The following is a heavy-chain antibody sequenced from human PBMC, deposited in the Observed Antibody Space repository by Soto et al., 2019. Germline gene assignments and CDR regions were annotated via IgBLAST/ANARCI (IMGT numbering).Heavy chain of an antibody. CDR3: ARRDHPSDAFDI. Sequence: PGGSLRLSCAASGFTFHSSNMNWVRQAPGEGLEWVSSISSSTSHIYYADSVKGRFTISRDNAKSSLFLQMNSLRAEDTAVYYCARRDHPSDAFDIWGQGTMVTVSS. J-gene: IGHJ3*02. CDR1: GFTFHSSN. V-gene: IGHV3-21*01. CDR2: ISSSTSHI.